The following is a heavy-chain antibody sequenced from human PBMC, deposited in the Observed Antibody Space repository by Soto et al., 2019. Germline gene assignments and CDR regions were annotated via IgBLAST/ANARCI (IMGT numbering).Heavy chain of an antibody. CDR2: FDPEDGET. V-gene: IGHV1-24*01. J-gene: IGHJ3*02. CDR1: GYTLTELS. Sequence: GASVKVSCKVSGYTLTELSMHWVRQAPGKGLEWMGGFDPEDGETIYAQKFQGRVTMTEDTSTDTAYMELSSQRSEDTAVYYCATDLGGYCSGGSCLTDAFDIWGQGTMVTVSS. D-gene: IGHD2-15*01. CDR3: ATDLGGYCSGGSCLTDAFDI.